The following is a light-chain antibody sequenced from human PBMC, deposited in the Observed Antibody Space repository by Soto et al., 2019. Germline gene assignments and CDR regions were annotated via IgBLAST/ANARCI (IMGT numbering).Light chain of an antibody. V-gene: IGKV1-33*01. Sequence: DIQRTQSPXSXSXXVXXXVXXTCQASQNINNYLNWYQQKPGRAPKLLIYDASNLEAGVPSRFRGSGSGTDFTFTISRLQPEDIATYYCQQYENLPTFGQGTRLEIK. CDR2: DAS. CDR3: QQYENLPT. J-gene: IGKJ5*01. CDR1: QNINNY.